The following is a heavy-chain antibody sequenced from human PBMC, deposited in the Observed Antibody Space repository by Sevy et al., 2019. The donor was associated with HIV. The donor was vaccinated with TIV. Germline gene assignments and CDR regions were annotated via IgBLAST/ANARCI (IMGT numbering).Heavy chain of an antibody. J-gene: IGHJ4*02. V-gene: IGHV3-48*03. CDR2: ISNSVITI. CDR3: ARDLPPSATTVAHFDC. D-gene: IGHD4-17*01. Sequence: GGSLRLSCAASGFIFSSYEMNWVRQAPGKGLEWVSYISNSVITIYYSDSVKGRFTISRDNARNSLYLQMNSLRAEDTAVYYCARDLPPSATTVAHFDCWGQGTLVTVSS. CDR1: GFIFSSYE.